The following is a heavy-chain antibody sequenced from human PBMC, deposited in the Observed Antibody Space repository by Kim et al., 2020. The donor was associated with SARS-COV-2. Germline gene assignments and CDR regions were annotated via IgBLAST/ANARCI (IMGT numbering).Heavy chain of an antibody. CDR3: ARFQDGVVAALT. CDR1: GDSISSGAYY. V-gene: IGHV4-31*03. CDR2: IHNTGST. Sequence: SETLSLTCTVSGDSISSGAYYWSWIRQHPGKGLEWIGYIHNTGSTYYNPSLKSRVTISADTSRNHFSLNLTSVTAVDTAMYYCARFQDGVVAALTWGQGTMVTVSS. J-gene: IGHJ3*01. D-gene: IGHD2-15*01.